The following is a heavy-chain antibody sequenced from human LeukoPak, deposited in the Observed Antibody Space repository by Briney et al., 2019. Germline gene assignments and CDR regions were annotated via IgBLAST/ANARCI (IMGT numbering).Heavy chain of an antibody. V-gene: IGHV4-4*07. J-gene: IGHJ4*02. CDR1: GGSIISSYF. CDR3: AKYASGSLVV. D-gene: IGHD3-10*01. CDR2: IYHTGVT. Sequence: PSETRSLTCSVSGGSIISSYFWSWIRQPAGKGLEWIGRIYHTGVTDFNPSLKTRVTMSVDTSKNQFSLNLDSVTAADTAVYYCAKYASGSLVVWGQGTLVTVSS.